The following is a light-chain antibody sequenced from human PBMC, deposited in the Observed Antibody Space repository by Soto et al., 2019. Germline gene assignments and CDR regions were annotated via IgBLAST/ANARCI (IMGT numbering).Light chain of an antibody. CDR3: QSYDSSLSGSK. V-gene: IGLV1-40*01. CDR1: SSNIGAGYD. Sequence: QSVLTQPPSVSGAPGQRVTISCTGSSSNIGAGYDVHWYQQLPGTAPKLLIYGNSNRPSGVPDRFSGSKSGTSASLAITGLQAEGEADYYCQSYDSSLSGSKFGGGTKVTVL. J-gene: IGLJ2*01. CDR2: GNS.